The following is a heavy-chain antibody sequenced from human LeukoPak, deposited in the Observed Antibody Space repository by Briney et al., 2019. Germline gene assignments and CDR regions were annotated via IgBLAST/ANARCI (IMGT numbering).Heavy chain of an antibody. Sequence: GGSLRLSCAASGFILSDYYLIWIRQAPGKGLEWISYISSSGRTIYYADSVKGRFTISRDNAKNSLYLQMNSLRAEDSAVYYCARQLRRYYYDTSGYNDWGQGTLVTVSS. D-gene: IGHD3-22*01. V-gene: IGHV3-11*04. CDR2: ISSSGRTI. J-gene: IGHJ4*02. CDR3: ARQLRRYYYDTSGYND. CDR1: GFILSDYY.